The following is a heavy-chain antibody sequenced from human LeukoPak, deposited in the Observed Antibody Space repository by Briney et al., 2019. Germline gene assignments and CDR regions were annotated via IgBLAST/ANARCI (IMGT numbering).Heavy chain of an antibody. CDR3: ANIPNSFVPDY. CDR2: EQKDGSYK. CDR1: EFSFNSHG. D-gene: IGHD3-16*01. Sequence: GGSLRLSCATSEFSFNSHGMHWARQAPGKGLEWVAFEQKDGSYKKYADSVKGRFTISRDNSKNTLYLQMNSLRVEDTAVYYCANIPNSFVPDYWGQGSLVTVSS. V-gene: IGHV3-30*02. J-gene: IGHJ4*02.